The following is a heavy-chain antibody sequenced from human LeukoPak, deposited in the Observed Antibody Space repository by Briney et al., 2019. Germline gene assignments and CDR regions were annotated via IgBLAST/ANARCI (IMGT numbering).Heavy chain of an antibody. J-gene: IGHJ4*02. V-gene: IGHV4-34*01. Sequence: PSEPLSLTCAVYGGSFSGYYWSWIRQPPGKGLEWIGEINHSGSTNYNPSLKSRVTISVDTSKNQFSLKLSSVTAADTAVYYCARASPSVVVPAATDYWGQGTLVTVSS. CDR2: INHSGST. D-gene: IGHD2-2*01. CDR1: GGSFSGYY. CDR3: ARASPSVVVPAATDY.